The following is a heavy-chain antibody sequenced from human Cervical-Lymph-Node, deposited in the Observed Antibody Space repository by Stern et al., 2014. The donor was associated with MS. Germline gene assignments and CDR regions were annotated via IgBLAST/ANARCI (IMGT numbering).Heavy chain of an antibody. CDR2: INPNKGGS. Sequence: VQLVQSGAEVKNPGASVKVSCKASGYTFTAYYMQWMRQAPGQGLEWMGWINPNKGGSKSALKFQGVVTMTRDTSPSTAYMELSRVRSDDTAIYYCARASTTANNYYGGGDVWGQGTTVTVTS. CDR3: ARASTTANNYYGGGDV. CDR1: GYTFTAYY. V-gene: IGHV1-2*02. J-gene: IGHJ6*02. D-gene: IGHD1-1*01.